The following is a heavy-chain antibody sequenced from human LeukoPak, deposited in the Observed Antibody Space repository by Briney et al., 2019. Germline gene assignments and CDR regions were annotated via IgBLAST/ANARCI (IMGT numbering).Heavy chain of an antibody. CDR2: ISSNGGST. CDR3: ARARGYCNSTSCSPDY. Sequence: PGGSLRLSCAASGFTFSSYAMHWVRQAPGKGLEYVSAISSNGGSTYYANSVKGRFTISRDNSKNTLYLQMGSLRAEDMAVYYCARARGYCNSTSCSPDYWGQGTLVTVSS. CDR1: GFTFSSYA. V-gene: IGHV3-64*01. J-gene: IGHJ4*02. D-gene: IGHD2-2*01.